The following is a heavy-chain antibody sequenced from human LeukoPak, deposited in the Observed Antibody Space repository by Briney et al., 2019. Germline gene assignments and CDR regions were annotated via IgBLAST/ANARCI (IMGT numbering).Heavy chain of an antibody. J-gene: IGHJ4*02. D-gene: IGHD6-19*01. CDR2: ISAFSTYV. V-gene: IGHV3-21*01. CDR3: ARASYWFESSGHPQHYYFDY. Sequence: GGSLRLSCAGSGFKFSDYSMNWVRQVPGKGLEWVASISAFSTYVYYPDSVKGRFTVSRDNARNSVYLQLDSLRDEDTALYFCARASYWFESSGHPQHYYFDYWGQGTMVVLSS. CDR1: GFKFSDYS.